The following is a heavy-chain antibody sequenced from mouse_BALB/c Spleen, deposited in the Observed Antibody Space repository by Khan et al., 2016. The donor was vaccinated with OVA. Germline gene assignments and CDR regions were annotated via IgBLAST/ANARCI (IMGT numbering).Heavy chain of an antibody. CDR1: GYSITSGYY. CDR2: KVYDGSN. Sequence: VQLKQSGPGLVKPSQSLSLTCSVTGYSITSGYYWNWIRQFPGNKLEWMGYKVYDGSNNYNPSLKNRISINRDTSKNQFFLQLNSVATEDTATYCCVRGGRCFAHWGHGTLVTVSA. J-gene: IGHJ3*01. V-gene: IGHV3-6*02. D-gene: IGHD1-1*01. CDR3: VRGGRCFAH.